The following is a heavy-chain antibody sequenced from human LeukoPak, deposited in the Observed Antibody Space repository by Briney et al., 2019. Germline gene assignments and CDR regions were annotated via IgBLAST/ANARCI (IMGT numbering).Heavy chain of an antibody. CDR1: GYTFTGNY. D-gene: IGHD2-2*01. Sequence: ASVKVSCKASGYTFTGNYVHWVRQAPGQGLEWMGWISPHSGVTNYAQNFQGRVTMTRDTAITTVYMELSGLRSDDTSVYYCAREEVLGLAARGLDYWGQGTLVTVS. CDR3: AREEVLGLAARGLDY. CDR2: ISPHSGVT. J-gene: IGHJ4*02. V-gene: IGHV1-2*02.